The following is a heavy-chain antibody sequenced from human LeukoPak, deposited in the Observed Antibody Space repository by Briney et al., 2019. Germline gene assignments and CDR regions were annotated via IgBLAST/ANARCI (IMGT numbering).Heavy chain of an antibody. Sequence: ASVKVSCKASGGTFSSYAISWVRQAPGQGLEWMGGIIPIFGTANYAQKFQGRVTITADESTSTAYMELSSLRSEDTAVYYCARDGLPQTTENWFDPWGQGTLVTVSS. CDR1: GGTFSSYA. CDR3: ARDGLPQTTENWFDP. D-gene: IGHD1-1*01. J-gene: IGHJ5*02. CDR2: IIPIFGTA. V-gene: IGHV1-69*13.